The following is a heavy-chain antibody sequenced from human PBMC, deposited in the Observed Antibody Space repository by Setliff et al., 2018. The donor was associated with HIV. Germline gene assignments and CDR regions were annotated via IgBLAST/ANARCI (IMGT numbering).Heavy chain of an antibody. Sequence: SETLSLTCAVSGGSISSNWWSWVRQSPGKGLEWIGEIYHSGSTHYNSSLQSRVTISVDKSKSQFSLKLNSVTAADTAVYYCGGNGYYSIDYWGQGTLVTVSS. J-gene: IGHJ4*02. CDR2: IYHSGST. V-gene: IGHV4-4*02. CDR3: GGNGYYSIDY. CDR1: GGSISSNW. D-gene: IGHD3-22*01.